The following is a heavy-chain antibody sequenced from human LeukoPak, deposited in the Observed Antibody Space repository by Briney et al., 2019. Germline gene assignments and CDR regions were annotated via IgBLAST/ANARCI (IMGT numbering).Heavy chain of an antibody. CDR2: LYSGGST. J-gene: IGHJ6*02. CDR3: ASRDKGYYYGMDV. V-gene: IGHV3-66*01. CDR1: GFAFSSYW. Sequence: GGSLRLSCAASGFAFSSYWMSWVRQAPGKGLEWVSLLYSGGSTYYADSVKGRFSISRDNSKNTLYLQMNSLRAEDTAVYYCASRDKGYYYGMDVWGQGTTVTVSS. D-gene: IGHD5-24*01.